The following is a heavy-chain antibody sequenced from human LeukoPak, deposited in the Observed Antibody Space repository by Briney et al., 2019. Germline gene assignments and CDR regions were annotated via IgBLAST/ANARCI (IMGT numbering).Heavy chain of an antibody. D-gene: IGHD4-17*01. V-gene: IGHV3-23*01. CDR3: ARDYGDYRLDY. J-gene: IGHJ4*02. CDR2: ISASGIST. Sequence: GGSLRLSCAASGFTFDSYAMSWVRQAPGKGLEWVSSISASGISTYYSDSVKGRFTISRDNSKNTLYLQMNSLRAEDTAVYYCARDYGDYRLDYWGQGTLVTVSS. CDR1: GFTFDSYA.